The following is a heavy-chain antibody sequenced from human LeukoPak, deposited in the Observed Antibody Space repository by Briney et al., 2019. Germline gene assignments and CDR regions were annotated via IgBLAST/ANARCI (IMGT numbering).Heavy chain of an antibody. D-gene: IGHD1-1*01. J-gene: IGHJ4*02. V-gene: IGHV1-8*01. CDR2: MNPNSGNT. CDR3: ARGRGSWNWNDLGLHEFDY. Sequence: GASVKVSCKASGYTFTSYDINWVRQATGQGLEWMGWMNPNSGNTGYAQKFQGRVTMTRNTSISTAYMELSSLRSEDTAVYYCARGRGSWNWNDLGLHEFDYWGQGTLVTVSS. CDR1: GYTFTSYD.